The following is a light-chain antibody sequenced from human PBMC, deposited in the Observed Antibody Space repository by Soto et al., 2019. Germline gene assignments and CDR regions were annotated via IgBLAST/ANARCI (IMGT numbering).Light chain of an antibody. CDR3: MQGTNWPWT. V-gene: IGKV2-30*01. J-gene: IGKJ1*01. CDR1: QSLLSSDGNTY. Sequence: DVVMIQSPLSLPVTLGQPASISCRSSQSLLSSDGNTYLNWFQQRPVQSPRRLIYKVSNRDSAVHDRFSGSGVGAAFTLKISRVEAEDVGVYYCMQGTNWPWTFGQGTKVQI. CDR2: KVS.